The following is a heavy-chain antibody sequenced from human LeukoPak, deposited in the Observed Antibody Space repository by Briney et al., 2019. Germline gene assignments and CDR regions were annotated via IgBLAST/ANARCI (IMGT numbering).Heavy chain of an antibody. CDR3: IVFGDSNH. CDR1: GFTFRNYV. J-gene: IGHJ5*02. CDR2: TSSDLNVK. Sequence: PGGSLRLSCAASGFTFRNYVIHWVRQAPGKGLEWVAVTSSDLNVKLYADSVKGRFTISRDTSKNTLYLQINSLRVEDTAVYYCIVFGDSNHWGQGTLVTVSS. V-gene: IGHV3-30*14. D-gene: IGHD4-17*01.